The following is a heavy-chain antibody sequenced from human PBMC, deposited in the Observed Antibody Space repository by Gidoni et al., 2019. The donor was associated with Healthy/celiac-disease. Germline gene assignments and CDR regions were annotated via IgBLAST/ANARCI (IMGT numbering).Heavy chain of an antibody. CDR3: ARDRIMITFGGDPDAFDI. J-gene: IGHJ3*02. CDR2: IWYDGSNK. V-gene: IGHV3-33*01. Sequence: HVQLLESGCDVVQPLWPLRLSCAASVFTFSSYDMHWVRQAPGKGLEWVAVIWYDGSNKYYADSVKGRFTVSRDNSKNTLYLQMNSLRAEDTAVYYCARDRIMITFGGDPDAFDIWGQGTMVTVSS. CDR1: VFTFSSYD. D-gene: IGHD3-16*01.